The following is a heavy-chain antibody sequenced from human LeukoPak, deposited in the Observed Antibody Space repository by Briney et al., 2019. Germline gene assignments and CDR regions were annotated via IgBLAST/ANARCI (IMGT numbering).Heavy chain of an antibody. CDR2: ITFSSSHI. J-gene: IGHJ4*02. CDR1: GFTFSGYV. V-gene: IGHV3-21*01. CDR3: ASVRGVSEYY. Sequence: GGSLRLSCAASGFTFSGYVMTWVRQAPGKGLECVSSITFSSSHIYYADSVKGRFTISRDNTKDSLYLQMNSLRAEDTAVYYCASVRGVSEYYWGQGTLVTVSS. D-gene: IGHD3-10*02.